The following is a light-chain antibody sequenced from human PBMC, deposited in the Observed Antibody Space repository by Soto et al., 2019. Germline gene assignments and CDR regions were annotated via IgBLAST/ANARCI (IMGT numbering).Light chain of an antibody. CDR1: QSVNSW. CDR3: QQYKRYSWT. V-gene: IGKV1-5*03. J-gene: IGKJ1*01. Sequence: DIQMTQSPSTLSASVGDRVTITCRASQSVNSWLAWYQQRPGKAPKLLIYKASSLHSGVSSRFSGSGSGTEFTITISSLQPDDFATYYCQQYKRYSWTFGQGTKVEVK. CDR2: KAS.